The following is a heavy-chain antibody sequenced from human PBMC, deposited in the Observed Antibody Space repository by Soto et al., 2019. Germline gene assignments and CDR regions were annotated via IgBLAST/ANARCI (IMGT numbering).Heavy chain of an antibody. V-gene: IGHV3-23*01. CDR2: ISGSGGTT. D-gene: IGHD6-19*01. CDR3: AKRFAYSSGLDGFDI. Sequence: PGGSLRLSCAASGFIFSSYAMTWGRQAPGKGLEWVSGISGSGGTTYYADSVKGRFTISRDNSKNTLYLQMNSLRAEASAIYYCAKRFAYSSGLDGFDIWGQGTMVTVSS. J-gene: IGHJ3*02. CDR1: GFIFSSYA.